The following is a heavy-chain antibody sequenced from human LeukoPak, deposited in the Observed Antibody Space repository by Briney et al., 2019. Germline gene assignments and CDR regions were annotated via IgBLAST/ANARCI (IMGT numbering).Heavy chain of an antibody. CDR3: ARAMVRVPYYYYYMDV. CDR2: INPSGGST. D-gene: IGHD3-10*01. J-gene: IGHJ6*03. Sequence: ASVKVSCKASGYTFTGYYMHWVRQAPGQGLEWMGIINPSGGSTSYAQKFQGRVTMTRDTSTSTVYMELSSLRSEDTAVYYCARAMVRVPYYYYYMDVWGKGTTVTISS. CDR1: GYTFTGYY. V-gene: IGHV1-46*01.